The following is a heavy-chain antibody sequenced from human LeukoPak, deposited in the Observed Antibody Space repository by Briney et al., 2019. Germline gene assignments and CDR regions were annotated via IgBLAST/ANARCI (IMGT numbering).Heavy chain of an antibody. Sequence: GGSLRLSCAASGFTFSSYDMHWVRQAPGKGLEWVSAIGTAGDTYYPGSVKGRFTISRKNAKNSLYLQMNSLRAGDTAVYYCARDNSLFDAFDIWGQGTMVTVSS. D-gene: IGHD4-23*01. V-gene: IGHV3-13*01. CDR1: GFTFSSYD. J-gene: IGHJ3*02. CDR2: IGTAGDT. CDR3: ARDNSLFDAFDI.